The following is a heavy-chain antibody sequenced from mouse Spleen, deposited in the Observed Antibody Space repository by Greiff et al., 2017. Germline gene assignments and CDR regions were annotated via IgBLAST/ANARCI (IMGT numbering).Heavy chain of an antibody. CDR3: ARHGSYAYAMDY. CDR1: GFSLTSYG. J-gene: IGHJ4*01. D-gene: IGHD1-1*01. CDR2: IWSDGST. V-gene: IGHV2-6-1*01. Sequence: VQVVESGPGLVAPSQSLSITCTISGFSLTSYGVHWVRQPPGKGLEWLVVIWSDGSTTYNSALKSRLSISKDNSKSQVFLKMNSLQTDDTAMYYCARHGSYAYAMDYWGQGTSVTVSS.